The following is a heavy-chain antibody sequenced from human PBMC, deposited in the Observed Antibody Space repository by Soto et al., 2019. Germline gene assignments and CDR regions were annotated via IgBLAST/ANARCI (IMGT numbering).Heavy chain of an antibody. CDR1: GYTFTSYA. Sequence: GASVKVSCKASGYTFTSYAMHWVRQAPGQRLEWMGWINAGNGNTKYSQKFQGRVTITRDTSASTAYMELSSLRSEDTAVYYCATRSSLAAAFDYWGQGTLVTVSS. CDR2: INAGNGNT. D-gene: IGHD6-13*01. CDR3: ATRSSLAAAFDY. V-gene: IGHV1-3*01. J-gene: IGHJ4*02.